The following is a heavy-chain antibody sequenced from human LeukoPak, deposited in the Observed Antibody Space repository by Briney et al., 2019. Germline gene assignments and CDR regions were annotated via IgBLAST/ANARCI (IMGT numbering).Heavy chain of an antibody. CDR3: AKGKDYYLDY. Sequence: PGGSLRLSCAASGFTFSSYGMHWVRQAPGKGLEWVAFIRHDGSNKYYADSVKGRITISRDNSKNTLYVQMNSLRAEDTAVYYCAKGKDYYLDYWGQGTLVTVSS. CDR2: IRHDGSNK. D-gene: IGHD3-10*01. V-gene: IGHV3-30*02. J-gene: IGHJ4*02. CDR1: GFTFSSYG.